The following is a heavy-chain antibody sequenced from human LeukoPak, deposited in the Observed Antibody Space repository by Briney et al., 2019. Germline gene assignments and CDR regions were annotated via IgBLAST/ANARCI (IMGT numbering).Heavy chain of an antibody. CDR1: GGSISSYY. D-gene: IGHD5-24*01. CDR3: ARGDDYNVGYFDY. V-gene: IGHV4-59*01. Sequence: PSETLSLTCTVSGGSISSYYWSWIRQPPGKGLEWIGYIYYSGGTNYTPSLKSRVTISVDTSKNHFSLGLSSVTAADTAVYYCARGDDYNVGYFDYWGQGTLVTVSS. J-gene: IGHJ4*02. CDR2: IYYSGGT.